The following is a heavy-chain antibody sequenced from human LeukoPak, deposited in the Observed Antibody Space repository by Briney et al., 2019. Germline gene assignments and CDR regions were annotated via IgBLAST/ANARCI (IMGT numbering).Heavy chain of an antibody. CDR1: GFTFSSYS. V-gene: IGHV3-21*01. D-gene: IGHD5-18*01. Sequence: GGSLRLSCAASGFTFSSYSMNWVRQAPGKGLEWVSSISSSSSYIYYADSVKGRFTISRDNAKNSLYLQMNSLRAEDTAVYYCARDRWGYSWNFDYWGQGTLVTVSS. CDR3: ARDRWGYSWNFDY. CDR2: ISSSSSYI. J-gene: IGHJ4*02.